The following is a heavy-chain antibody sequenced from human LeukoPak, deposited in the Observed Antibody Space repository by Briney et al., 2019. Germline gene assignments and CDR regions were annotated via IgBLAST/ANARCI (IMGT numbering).Heavy chain of an antibody. V-gene: IGHV4-39*07. J-gene: IGHJ4*02. CDR1: GGSITSRSYY. CDR3: ARETSLAGFASGLGFNY. CDR2: IYYSGST. Sequence: PPETLSLTCTVSGGSITSRSYYWGWIRQPPGKGLEWIGSIYYSGSTYYNPSLKSRITISVDTSKNQFSLKLTSVTAADTATYYCARETSLAGFASGLGFNYWGQGILVTVSS. D-gene: IGHD6-19*01.